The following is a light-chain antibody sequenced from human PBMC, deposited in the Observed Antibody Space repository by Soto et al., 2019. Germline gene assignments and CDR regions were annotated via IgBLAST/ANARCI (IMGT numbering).Light chain of an antibody. V-gene: IGKV1-33*01. J-gene: IGKJ4*01. CDR2: DAS. Sequence: DIQMTQSPSSLSASVGDRVTITCQASQDISNYLNWYQQKPGKAPKLLIYDASNLETGVPSRFSGSGSGTDFTFTISSLQPEDIVTYYCQQYENLLLTFGGGTKVDIK. CDR3: QQYENLLLT. CDR1: QDISNY.